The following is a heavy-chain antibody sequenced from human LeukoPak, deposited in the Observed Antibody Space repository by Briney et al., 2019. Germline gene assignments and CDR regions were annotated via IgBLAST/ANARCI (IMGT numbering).Heavy chain of an antibody. Sequence: GGSLRLSCAASGFTFSSYWMSWVRQAPGKGLEWVANIKQDGSEKYYVDSVKGRFTISRDNSKNTLFLQMNSLRPEDTALYYCVKDNPLDYWGQGTLVTVSS. CDR2: IKQDGSEK. D-gene: IGHD1-14*01. CDR3: VKDNPLDY. J-gene: IGHJ4*02. V-gene: IGHV3-7*01. CDR1: GFTFSSYW.